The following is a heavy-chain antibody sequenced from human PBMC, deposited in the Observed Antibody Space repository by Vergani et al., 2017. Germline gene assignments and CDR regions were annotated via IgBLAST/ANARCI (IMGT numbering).Heavy chain of an antibody. J-gene: IGHJ6*03. Sequence: QVQLQESGPGLVKPSQTLSLTCPVSGGSISSGSYYWSWIRQPAGKGLEWIGRIYTSGSTNYNPSLKSRVTISVDTSKNQFSLKLSSVTAADPAVYYCARGVTMVREVPIPPAGRYYMDVWGNGTMVTVSS. D-gene: IGHD3-10*01. CDR2: IYTSGST. V-gene: IGHV4-61*02. CDR1: GGSISSGSYY. CDR3: ARGVTMVREVPIPPAGRYYMDV.